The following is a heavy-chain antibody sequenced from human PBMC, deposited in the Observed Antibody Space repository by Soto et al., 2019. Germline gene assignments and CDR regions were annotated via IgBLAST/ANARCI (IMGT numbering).Heavy chain of an antibody. CDR1: GGSISRGGYY. J-gene: IGHJ6*02. Sequence: QVQLQESGPGLVKPSQTLSLTCTVSGGSISRGGYYWSWIRQHPGKGLEWIGYIYYSASTYYNPYLTSRGTISVDTSKTQFSLKLSSVTAADTAVYYCARDSVDTRLYYYYYGMDVWGQGTTVTVSS. CDR3: ARDSVDTRLYYYYYGMDV. D-gene: IGHD5-18*01. CDR2: IYYSAST. V-gene: IGHV4-31*03.